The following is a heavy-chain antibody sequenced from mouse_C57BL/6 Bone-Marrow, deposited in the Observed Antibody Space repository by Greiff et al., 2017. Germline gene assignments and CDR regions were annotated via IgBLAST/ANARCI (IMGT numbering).Heavy chain of an antibody. CDR3: TRSATATVVPYYIDY. D-gene: IGHD1-1*01. CDR1: GYTFTNYW. V-gene: IGHV1-63*01. Sequence: QVQLQQSGAELVRPGTSVKMSCKASGYTFTNYWIGWAKQRPGHGLEWIGDIYPGGGYTNYNEKFKGKATLTADKSSSTAYMQISSLTSEDAAIYYCTRSATATVVPYYIDYWGQGTTLTVSS. J-gene: IGHJ2*01. CDR2: IYPGGGYT.